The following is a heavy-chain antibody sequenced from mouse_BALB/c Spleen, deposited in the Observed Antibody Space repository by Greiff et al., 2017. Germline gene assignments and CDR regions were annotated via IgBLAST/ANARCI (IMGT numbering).Heavy chain of an antibody. CDR1: GYTFTDYE. Sequence: QVQLQQSGAELVRPGASVTLSCKASGYTFTDYEMHWVKQTPVHGLEWIGAIDPETGGTAYNQKFKGKATLTADKSSSTAYMELRSLTSEDSAVYYCTRTHYYGSSYWGQGTTLTVSS. D-gene: IGHD1-1*01. CDR3: TRTHYYGSSY. J-gene: IGHJ2*01. CDR2: IDPETGGT. V-gene: IGHV1-15*01.